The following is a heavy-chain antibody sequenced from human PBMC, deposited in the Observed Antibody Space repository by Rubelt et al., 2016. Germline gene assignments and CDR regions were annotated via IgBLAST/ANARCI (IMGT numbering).Heavy chain of an antibody. CDR2: INHSGST. Sequence: QLQLQESGPGLVKPSETLSLTCTVSGGSIISRGYYWGWIRQPPGKGLEWIGEINHSGSTNYNPSLKSRVTISVDTSKNQFSLKLSSVTAADTAVYYCARVLAAVAFDYWGQGTLVTVSS. J-gene: IGHJ4*02. V-gene: IGHV4-39*07. CDR3: ARVLAAVAFDY. D-gene: IGHD6-13*01. CDR1: GGSIISRGYY.